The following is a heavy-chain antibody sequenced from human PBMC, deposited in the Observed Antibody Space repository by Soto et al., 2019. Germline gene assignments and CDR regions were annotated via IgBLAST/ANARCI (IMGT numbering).Heavy chain of an antibody. Sequence: GGSLRLSCAASGFTFSNAWMSWVRQAPGKGLEWVGRIKSKTDGGTADYAAPVKGRFTISRDDSKNTLYLQMNSLKTEDTAVYFTTVPTFDYYYYGMDVWGQVTTVTV. V-gene: IGHV3-15*01. CDR3: TVPTFDYYYYGMDV. CDR1: GFTFSNAW. D-gene: IGHD3-10*02. J-gene: IGHJ6*02. CDR2: IKSKTDGGTA.